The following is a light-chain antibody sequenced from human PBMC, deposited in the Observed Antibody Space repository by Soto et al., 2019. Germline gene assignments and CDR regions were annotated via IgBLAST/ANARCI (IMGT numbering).Light chain of an antibody. Sequence: AIQMTQSPSSLSASVGDRVTSTCRASQGIGTELGWYQLKPGKAPKLLVYGASTLQSGVLPRFSGSGSGTDFTLTISSLQPDDFETYYCLQDFSYPRTFGQGTKVEIK. J-gene: IGKJ1*01. CDR3: LQDFSYPRT. V-gene: IGKV1-6*02. CDR1: QGIGTE. CDR2: GAS.